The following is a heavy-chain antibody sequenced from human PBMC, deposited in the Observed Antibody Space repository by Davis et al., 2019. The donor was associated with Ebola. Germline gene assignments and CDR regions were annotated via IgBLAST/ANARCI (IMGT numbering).Heavy chain of an antibody. V-gene: IGHV3-30-3*01. CDR3: ARAYCGGDCNFDY. J-gene: IGHJ4*02. D-gene: IGHD2-21*02. CDR1: GFTFSSYA. CDR2: ISYDGSNK. Sequence: PGGSLRLSCAASGFTFSSYAMHWVRQAPGKGLEWVAVISYDGSNKYYADSVKGRFTISRDNSKNTLYLQMNSLRAEDTAVYYCARAYCGGDCNFDYWGQGTLVTVSS.